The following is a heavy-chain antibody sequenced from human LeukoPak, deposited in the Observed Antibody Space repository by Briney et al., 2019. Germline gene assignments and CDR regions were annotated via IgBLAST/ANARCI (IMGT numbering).Heavy chain of an antibody. CDR2: INHSGST. Sequence: PSETLSLTCAVYGGSFSGYYWSWLRQPPGKGLEWIGEINHSGSTNYNPSLKSRVTISVDTSKNQFSLKLSSVTAADTAVYYCARRRYCSSTSCYRFDYWGQGTLVTVSS. CDR3: ARRRYCSSTSCYRFDY. V-gene: IGHV4-34*01. J-gene: IGHJ4*02. CDR1: GGSFSGYY. D-gene: IGHD2-2*02.